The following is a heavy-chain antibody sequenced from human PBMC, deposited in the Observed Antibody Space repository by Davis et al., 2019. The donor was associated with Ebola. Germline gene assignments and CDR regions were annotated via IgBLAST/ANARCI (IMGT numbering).Heavy chain of an antibody. CDR2: IRGSGATT. CDR3: SKGGARYFYQHYGMDV. CDR1: GFTFSNYA. J-gene: IGHJ6*02. D-gene: IGHD2/OR15-2a*01. V-gene: IGHV3-23*01. Sequence: GGSLRLSCAASGFTFSNYAMRWVRQAPGKGLEWVSGIRGSGATTYYADSVKGRFTISRDNSKNTLYLQMNSLRADDTALYYCSKGGARYFYQHYGMDVWGQGTTVTVSS.